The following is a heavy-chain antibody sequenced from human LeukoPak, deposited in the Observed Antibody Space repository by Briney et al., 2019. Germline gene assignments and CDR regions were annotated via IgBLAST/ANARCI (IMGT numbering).Heavy chain of an antibody. Sequence: GGSLRLSCAASGFTFRSSWMHWVRQAPGKGLVWVSRINSDGTTTGYADAVKGRFTISRDNGKNTLDLQMNSLRAEDTAVYYCARDYWNGLDYWGQGTLVTVSS. D-gene: IGHD1-1*01. CDR2: INSDGTTT. V-gene: IGHV3-74*01. CDR3: ARDYWNGLDY. J-gene: IGHJ4*02. CDR1: GFTFRSSW.